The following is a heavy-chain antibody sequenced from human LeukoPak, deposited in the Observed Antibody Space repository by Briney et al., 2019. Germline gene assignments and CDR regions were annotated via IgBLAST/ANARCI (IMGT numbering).Heavy chain of an antibody. V-gene: IGHV3-20*04. CDR2: INWNGGST. CDR1: GFTFDDYG. Sequence: RSGGSLRLSCAASGFTFDDYGMSWVRQAPGKGLEWVSGINWNGGSTGYADSVKGRFTISRDNAKNTLYLQMNSLRAEDTAVYYCAKDLYEDYYMDVWGKGTTVTVSS. D-gene: IGHD3-16*01. CDR3: AKDLYEDYYMDV. J-gene: IGHJ6*03.